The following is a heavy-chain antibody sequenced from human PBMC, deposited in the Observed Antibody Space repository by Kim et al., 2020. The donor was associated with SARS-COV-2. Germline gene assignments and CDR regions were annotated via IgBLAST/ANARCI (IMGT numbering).Heavy chain of an antibody. J-gene: IGHJ4*02. D-gene: IGHD3-10*01. Sequence: SVKVSCKASGGTFSSYAISWVRQAPGQGLEWMGRIIPILGIANYAQKLQGRVTITADKSTSTAYMELSSLRSEDTAVYYCARERYGSGSYVDYWGQGTLVTVSS. CDR3: ARERYGSGSYVDY. CDR1: GGTFSSYA. CDR2: IIPILGIA. V-gene: IGHV1-69*04.